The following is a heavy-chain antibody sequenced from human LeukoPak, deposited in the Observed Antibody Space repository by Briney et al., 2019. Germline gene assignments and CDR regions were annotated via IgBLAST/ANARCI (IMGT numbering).Heavy chain of an antibody. Sequence: PGGSLRLSCAASGFTVSSNYMTWVRQAPGKGLVWVSHINGDGSSTSYADSVKGRFTISRDNAKNTLYLQMNSLKAEDTAVYYCARVYPYCARTNCWFEYWGQGTLVTVSS. J-gene: IGHJ4*02. V-gene: IGHV3-74*01. D-gene: IGHD2-2*01. CDR1: GFTVSSNY. CDR3: ARVYPYCARTNCWFEY. CDR2: INGDGSST.